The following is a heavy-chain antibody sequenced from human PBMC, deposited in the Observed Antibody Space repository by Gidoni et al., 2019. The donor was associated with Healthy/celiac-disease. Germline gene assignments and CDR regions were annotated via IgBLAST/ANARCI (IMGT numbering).Heavy chain of an antibody. D-gene: IGHD5-18*01. CDR1: GYTFTSYG. V-gene: IGHV1-18*01. Sequence: QVQLVQSGAEVKKPGASVKVSCKASGYTFTSYGISWVRQAPGQGLEWMGWISAYNGNTNYAQKLQGRVTMTTDTSTSTAYMELRSLRSDDTAVYYCARAGVSGLDTAMVGADYYYYGMDVWGQGTTVTVSS. CDR3: ARAGVSGLDTAMVGADYYYYGMDV. CDR2: ISAYNGNT. J-gene: IGHJ6*02.